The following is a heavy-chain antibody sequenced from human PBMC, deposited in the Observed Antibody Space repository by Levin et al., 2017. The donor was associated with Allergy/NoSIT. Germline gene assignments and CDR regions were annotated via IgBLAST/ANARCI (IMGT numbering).Heavy chain of an antibody. CDR1: GFTFSTFW. CDR3: ARDHDGEDEYFDF. V-gene: IGHV3-7*01. Sequence: PGGSLRLSCAASGFTFSTFWMSWVRQAPGKGLEWVANIKQDGSDKYYVDSVEGRFTVSRDNAKNSLYLQMNSLRVEDTAVYYCARDHDGEDEYFDFWGQGTLVTVSS. J-gene: IGHJ4*02. CDR2: IKQDGSDK. D-gene: IGHD3-10*01.